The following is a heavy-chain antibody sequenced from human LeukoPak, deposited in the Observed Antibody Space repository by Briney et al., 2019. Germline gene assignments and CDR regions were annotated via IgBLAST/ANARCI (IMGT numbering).Heavy chain of an antibody. V-gene: IGHV3-23*01. CDR2: ISGSGGST. CDR3: AKGYCSSTSCYVWYGEYFQH. D-gene: IGHD2-2*01. CDR1: GFTFSSYA. Sequence: GGSLRLSCAASGFTFSSYAMSWVRQAPGKGLEWVSAISGSGGSTYYADSVKGQFTISRDNSKNTLYLQMNSLRAEDTAVYYCAKGYCSSTSCYVWYGEYFQHWGQGTLVTVSS. J-gene: IGHJ1*01.